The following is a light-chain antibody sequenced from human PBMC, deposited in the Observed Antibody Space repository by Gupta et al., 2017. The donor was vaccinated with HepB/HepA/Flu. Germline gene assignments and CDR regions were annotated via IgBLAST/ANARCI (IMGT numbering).Light chain of an antibody. CDR3: QQYGSSPPMCS. CDR2: GAS. V-gene: IGKV3-20*01. Sequence: EIVLTQSPGTLSLSPGERATLSCRASQSVSSSYLAWYQQKPGQAPRLLIYGASSRATGIPDRFSGSGSGTDFTLTISRLEPEDFAVDYCQQYGSSPPMCSFGQGTKLEIK. J-gene: IGKJ2*04. CDR1: QSVSSSY.